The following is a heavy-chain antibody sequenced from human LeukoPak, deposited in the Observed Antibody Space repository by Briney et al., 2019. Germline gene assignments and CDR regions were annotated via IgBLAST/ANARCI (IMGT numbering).Heavy chain of an antibody. Sequence: PGGSLRLSCAASGFTFSSYWMSWVRQAPGKGLEWVSVIYSGGSTYYADSVKGRFTISRDNSKNTLYLQMNSLRAEDTAVYYCARDSKDYGGNGIDYWGQGTLVTVSS. CDR2: IYSGGST. V-gene: IGHV3-53*01. D-gene: IGHD4-23*01. CDR1: GFTFSSYW. J-gene: IGHJ4*02. CDR3: ARDSKDYGGNGIDY.